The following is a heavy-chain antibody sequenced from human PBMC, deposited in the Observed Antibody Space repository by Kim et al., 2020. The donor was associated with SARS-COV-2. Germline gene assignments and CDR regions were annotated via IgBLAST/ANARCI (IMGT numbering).Heavy chain of an antibody. CDR3: ARGLDQPDWYFDL. J-gene: IGHJ2*01. Sequence: YNPSLKSRVTMAVDAPRNQFSLKLDSVTAADTAVYYCARGLDQPDWYFDLWGRGTLVTVSS. D-gene: IGHD1-1*01. V-gene: IGHV4-4*07.